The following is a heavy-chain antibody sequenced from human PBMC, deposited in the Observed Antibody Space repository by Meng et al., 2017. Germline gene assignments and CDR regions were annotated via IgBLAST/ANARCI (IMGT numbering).Heavy chain of an antibody. D-gene: IGHD3-3*01. Sequence: QVQREESGPGLVKPSETLSLTCTVSGGSISSYYWSWIRQPSGKGLEWIGYIYYSGSTNYNPSLKSRVTISVDTSKNQFSLKLSSVTAADTAVYYCARGYDFWSGQYYFDYWGQGTLVTVSS. CDR1: GGSISSYY. V-gene: IGHV4-59*01. J-gene: IGHJ4*02. CDR2: IYYSGST. CDR3: ARGYDFWSGQYYFDY.